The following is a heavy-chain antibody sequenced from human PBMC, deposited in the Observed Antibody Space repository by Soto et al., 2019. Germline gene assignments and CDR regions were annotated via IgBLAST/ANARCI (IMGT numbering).Heavy chain of an antibody. CDR3: AHSLTAADYSNYEDWFDP. J-gene: IGHJ5*02. V-gene: IGHV2-5*02. CDR2: IYWDDDK. CDR1: GFSLSTSGVG. D-gene: IGHD4-4*01. Sequence: QITLKESGPTLVKPTQTLTLTCTFSGFSLSTSGVGVGWIRQPPGKALEWLALIYWDDDKRYSPSLKSRLTITKDTSKNQVVLTMTNMDPVDTATYYCAHSLTAADYSNYEDWFDPRGQGTLVTVSS.